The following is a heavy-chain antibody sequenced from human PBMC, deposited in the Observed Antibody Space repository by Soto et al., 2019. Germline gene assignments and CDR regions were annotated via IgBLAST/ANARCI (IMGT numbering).Heavy chain of an antibody. CDR3: ARHYASSGYYSRGLDY. J-gene: IGHJ4*02. D-gene: IGHD3-22*01. CDR1: GGTFSSYA. CDR2: IIPIFGTA. Sequence: QVQLVQSGAEVKKPGSSVKVSCKASGGTFSSYAISWVRQAPGQGLEWMGGIIPIFGTADYAQKFQGRVTITADESTSTAYMELSSLRSEDTAVYYCARHYASSGYYSRGLDYWGQGTLVTVSS. V-gene: IGHV1-69*12.